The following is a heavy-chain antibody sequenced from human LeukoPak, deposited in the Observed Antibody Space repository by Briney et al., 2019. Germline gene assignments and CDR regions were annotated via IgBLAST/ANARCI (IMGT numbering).Heavy chain of an antibody. CDR3: ARGASLFPHY. J-gene: IGHJ4*02. D-gene: IGHD3-3*02. Sequence: SQTLSLTCTVSGGSISSGGYYWSWIRQHPGKGLEWIGYIYYSGNTYYNPSLKSRVTISVDTSKNQFSLKVTSVTAADTAVYYCARGASLFPHYWGQGTLVTVS. CDR1: GGSISSGGYY. CDR2: IYYSGNT. V-gene: IGHV4-31*03.